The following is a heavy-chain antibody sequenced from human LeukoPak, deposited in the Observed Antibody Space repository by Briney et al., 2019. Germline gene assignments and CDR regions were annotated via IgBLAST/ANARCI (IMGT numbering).Heavy chain of an antibody. J-gene: IGHJ4*02. Sequence: SVKVSCKASGGTFTSYSISWVRQAPGQGLEWMGGIIPIFGTANYAQKFQGRVTITTDESTSTAYMELSNLRSEDTAVYYCARESFGVHNPGFDYWGQGTLVTVSS. CDR3: ARESFGVHNPGFDY. CDR2: IIPIFGTA. CDR1: GGTFTSYS. D-gene: IGHD3-16*01. V-gene: IGHV1-69*05.